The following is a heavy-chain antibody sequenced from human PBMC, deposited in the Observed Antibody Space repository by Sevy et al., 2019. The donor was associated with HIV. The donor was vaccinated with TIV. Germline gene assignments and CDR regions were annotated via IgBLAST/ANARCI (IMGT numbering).Heavy chain of an antibody. CDR1: GGSISNYY. Sequence: SQTLSLTCTVSGGSISNYYWSWIRQPPGKGLEWIGYIYYSGTANYNPSLKSRVTISVDTSKNQFSLKLNSVTAAETAVYYLAREIIGYGSGRFFDYWGQGSLVTVSS. CDR3: AREIIGYGSGRFFDY. J-gene: IGHJ4*02. CDR2: IYYSGTA. V-gene: IGHV4-59*13. D-gene: IGHD3-10*01.